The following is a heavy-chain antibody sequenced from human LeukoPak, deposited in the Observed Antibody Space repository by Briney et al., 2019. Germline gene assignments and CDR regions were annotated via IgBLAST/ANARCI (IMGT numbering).Heavy chain of an antibody. V-gene: IGHV4-59*01. D-gene: IGHD6-19*01. Sequence: SETLSLTCTVSGGSISGYYWSWIRQPPGKGLEWIGYIYYTGSTSYNPSLKSRVTISVETSKNHFAMRLSSVTAADTAVYYCGRVDTSGSVLWGQGTMVTVSS. CDR1: GGSISGYY. CDR2: IYYTGST. CDR3: GRVDTSGSVL. J-gene: IGHJ3*01.